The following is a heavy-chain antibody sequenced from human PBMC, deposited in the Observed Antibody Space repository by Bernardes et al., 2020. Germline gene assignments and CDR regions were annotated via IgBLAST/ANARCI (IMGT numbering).Heavy chain of an antibody. D-gene: IGHD4-17*01. CDR3: ASHYGSRYFDL. Sequence: SETLSLTCAVSGGSISSSNWWSWVRQPPGKGLEWIGEIYHSGSTNYNPSLKSRVTISVDKPKNQFSLKLSSVTAADTAVYYCASHYGSRYFDLWGRGTLVTVSS. V-gene: IGHV4-4*02. CDR1: GGSISSSNW. J-gene: IGHJ2*01. CDR2: IYHSGST.